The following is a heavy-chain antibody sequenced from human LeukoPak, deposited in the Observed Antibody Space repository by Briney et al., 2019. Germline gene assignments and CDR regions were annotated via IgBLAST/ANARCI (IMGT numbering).Heavy chain of an antibody. J-gene: IGHJ4*02. D-gene: IGHD2-15*01. V-gene: IGHV3-69-1*01. CDR1: GFTFSDYY. CDR2: ISYGSTI. Sequence: GGSLRLSCAASGFTFSDYYMNWIRQAPGKGLEWISYISYGSTIYYADSVKGRFTISRDNSKNTLYLRMNSLRSEDTAVYYCAREAVVVAATFDYWGQGTLVTVSS. CDR3: AREAVVVAATFDY.